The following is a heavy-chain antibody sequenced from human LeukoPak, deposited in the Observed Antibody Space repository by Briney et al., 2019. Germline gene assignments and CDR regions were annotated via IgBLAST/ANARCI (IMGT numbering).Heavy chain of an antibody. CDR3: AKAHCSPTSCSRIDY. Sequence: GGSLRLSCAASGFTFNTYALHWVRQAPGKGLSWVAFISYDGSNKYYADSVKGRFTISRDNSKNTVYLQMSGLRAEDTALYYCAKAHCSPTSCSRIDYWGQGTLVTVSS. CDR1: GFTFNTYA. D-gene: IGHD2-2*01. CDR2: ISYDGSNK. V-gene: IGHV3-30-3*01. J-gene: IGHJ4*02.